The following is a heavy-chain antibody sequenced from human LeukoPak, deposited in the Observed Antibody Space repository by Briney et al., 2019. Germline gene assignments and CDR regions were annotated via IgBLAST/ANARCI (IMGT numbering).Heavy chain of an antibody. CDR2: ISSSSSTI. J-gene: IGHJ4*02. CDR1: GFTFSSYS. CDR3: ARDNPTYYDFWSGYYLDY. D-gene: IGHD3-3*01. V-gene: IGHV3-48*01. Sequence: GGSLRLSCAASGFTFSSYSMNWVRQAPGKGLEWVSYISSSSSTIYYADSVKGRFTISRDNARNSLYLQMNSLRAEDTAVYYCARDNPTYYDFWSGYYLDYWAREPWSPSPQ.